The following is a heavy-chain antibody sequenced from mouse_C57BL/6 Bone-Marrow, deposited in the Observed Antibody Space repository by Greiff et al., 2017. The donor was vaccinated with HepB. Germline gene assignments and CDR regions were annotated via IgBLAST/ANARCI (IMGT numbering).Heavy chain of an antibody. CDR3: AREYYYGSSSFAY. J-gene: IGHJ3*01. V-gene: IGHV3-6*01. Sequence: VQLKESGPGLVKPSQSLSLTCSVTGYSITSGYYWNWIRQFPGNKLEWMGYISYDGSNNYNPSLKNRITITRDTSNNQFFLKLNSVTTEDTATYYCAREYYYGSSSFAYWGQGTLVTVSA. CDR1: GYSITSGYY. D-gene: IGHD1-1*01. CDR2: ISYDGSN.